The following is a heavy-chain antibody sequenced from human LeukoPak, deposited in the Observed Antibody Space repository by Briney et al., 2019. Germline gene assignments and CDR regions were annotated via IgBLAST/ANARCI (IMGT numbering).Heavy chain of an antibody. V-gene: IGHV4-34*01. CDR3: ARGGELERLSIYYYYMDV. Sequence: PAEPLSLTCAVYGGSFSGYYWSWIRQPLGKGLEWIGEIKHSGSTNYNPSLKSRVTISVDTSKNQFSLKLSSVTAADTAVYYCARGGELERLSIYYYYMDVWGKGTTVTVPS. D-gene: IGHD1-1*01. CDR2: IKHSGST. J-gene: IGHJ6*03. CDR1: GGSFSGYY.